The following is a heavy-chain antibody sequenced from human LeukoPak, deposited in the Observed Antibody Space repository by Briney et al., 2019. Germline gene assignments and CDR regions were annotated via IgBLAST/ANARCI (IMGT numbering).Heavy chain of an antibody. CDR3: ARGRYGDYLGRKPLDY. D-gene: IGHD4-17*01. V-gene: IGHV4-34*01. Sequence: PSETLSLTCAVYGGSFSGYYWSWIRQPPGKGLEWIGEINHSGSTNYNPSLKSRVTISVDTSKNQFSLKLSSVTAADTAVYYCARGRYGDYLGRKPLDYWGQGTLVTVSS. CDR2: INHSGST. J-gene: IGHJ4*02. CDR1: GGSFSGYY.